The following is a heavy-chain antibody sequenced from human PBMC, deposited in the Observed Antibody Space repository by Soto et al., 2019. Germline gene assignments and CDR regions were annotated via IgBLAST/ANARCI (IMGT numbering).Heavy chain of an antibody. CDR2: IDPSDSYT. CDR1: GYSFTSYW. D-gene: IGHD5-12*01. J-gene: IGHJ3*02. V-gene: IGHV5-10-1*01. Sequence: RGESLKISCKGSGYSFTSYWISWVRQMPGKGLEWMGRIDPSDSYTNYSPSFQGHVTISADKSSSTAYLQWSSLKASDTAMYYCARGSATRDDFDIWGQGTMVTVSS. CDR3: ARGSATRDDFDI.